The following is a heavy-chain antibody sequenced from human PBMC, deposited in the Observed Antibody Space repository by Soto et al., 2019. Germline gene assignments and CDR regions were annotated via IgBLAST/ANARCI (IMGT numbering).Heavy chain of an antibody. CDR3: AGVKEAKILGLRWLDP. J-gene: IGHJ5*02. Sequence: GGSLRLSCVVCGVDFRGSYMNWIRQAPWEGLEWISYISDTGLTIHYADSVKGRFVISRDNSRDSLYLQMNDLIADDTAIYYCAGVKEAKILGLRWLDPWGQGTLVTVSS. D-gene: IGHD5-12*01. CDR2: ISDTGLTI. V-gene: IGHV3-11*01. CDR1: GVDFRGSY.